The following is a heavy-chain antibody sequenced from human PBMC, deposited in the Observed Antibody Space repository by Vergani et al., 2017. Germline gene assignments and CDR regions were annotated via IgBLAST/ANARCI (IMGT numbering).Heavy chain of an antibody. CDR2: IWYDGSNK. CDR3: ARDPRGYGGDPEDYYYGIDV. Sequence: QVQLVESGGGVVQPGRSLRLSCAASGFTFSSYGMHWVRQAPGKGLEWVAVIWYDGSNKYYADSVKGRFTISRDNSKNTLYLQMNSLRAEDTAVYYCARDPRGYGGDPEDYYYGIDVWGQGTTVTVSS. CDR1: GFTFSSYG. J-gene: IGHJ6*02. V-gene: IGHV3-33*01. D-gene: IGHD2-21*02.